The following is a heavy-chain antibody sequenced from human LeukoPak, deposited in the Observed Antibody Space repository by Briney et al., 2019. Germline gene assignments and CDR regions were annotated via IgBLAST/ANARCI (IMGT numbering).Heavy chain of an antibody. CDR1: GFTFSSYW. CDR3: ARDNGWNYLVY. Sequence: GVSLRLSCAASGFTFSSYWMSWVRQAPGKGLEWVAQIKEDGSEKYYVDSVKGRFTISRDNAKNSLYLQMNSPRAEDTAVYYCARDNGWNYLVYWGQGALVTVSS. CDR2: IKEDGSEK. V-gene: IGHV3-7*01. D-gene: IGHD6-19*01. J-gene: IGHJ4*02.